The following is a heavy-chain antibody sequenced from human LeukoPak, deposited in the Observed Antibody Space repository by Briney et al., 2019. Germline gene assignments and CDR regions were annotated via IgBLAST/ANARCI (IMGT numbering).Heavy chain of an antibody. CDR2: IYTSGST. Sequence: SETLSLTCTVTGGSISSYDRSWIRQPAGKRMVRIRRIYTSGSTNYNPSLKSRVTMSVDTSKNQFSLKLSSVTAADTAVYYCARDSHYDTLTGYFHFDYWGQGTLVTVSS. V-gene: IGHV4-4*07. D-gene: IGHD3-9*01. CDR1: GGSISSYD. J-gene: IGHJ4*02. CDR3: ARDSHYDTLTGYFHFDY.